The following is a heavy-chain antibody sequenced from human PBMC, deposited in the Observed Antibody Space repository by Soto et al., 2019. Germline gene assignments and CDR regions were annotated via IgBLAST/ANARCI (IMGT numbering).Heavy chain of an antibody. CDR1: GFTFSNFA. Sequence: QVQLVESGGGVVQPGRSLRLSCAASGFTFSNFAMYWVRQAPAKGLEWMAVISYDGGNENYADSVKGRFTISRDNSENTLYLPMNSLRPEDTAVYYCARRIPVSGPYGAFDIWGPGTMVIVSS. CDR2: ISYDGGNE. CDR3: ARRIPVSGPYGAFDI. J-gene: IGHJ3*02. V-gene: IGHV3-30*03. D-gene: IGHD6-13*01.